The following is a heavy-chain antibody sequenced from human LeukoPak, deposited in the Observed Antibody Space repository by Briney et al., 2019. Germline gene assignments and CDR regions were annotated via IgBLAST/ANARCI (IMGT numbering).Heavy chain of an antibody. CDR3: ARSITSSWYGDFQH. Sequence: SETLSLTCTVSGGSMSGYFWSWIRQPPGKGLEWIGYIYYSGSTNYNPSLKSRVTISVDTSENQFSLKLSSVTAADTAVYYCARSITSSWYGDFQHWGQGTLVTVSS. CDR2: IYYSGST. J-gene: IGHJ1*01. CDR1: GGSMSGYF. V-gene: IGHV4-59*01. D-gene: IGHD6-13*01.